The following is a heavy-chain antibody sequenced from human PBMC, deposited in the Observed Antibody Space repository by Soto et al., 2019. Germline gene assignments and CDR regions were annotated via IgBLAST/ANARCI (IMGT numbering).Heavy chain of an antibody. Sequence: QVQLVQSGAEVKKPGSSVKVSCKASGGTFSSYAISWVRQAPGQWLEWMGGIIPIFGTANYAQKFQGRVTITADKPTSTAYMELSSLRSEDTAVYYCASPTREWLPPARDYYYGMDVWGQGTTVTVSS. CDR1: GGTFSSYA. J-gene: IGHJ6*02. V-gene: IGHV1-69*06. CDR2: IIPIFGTA. CDR3: ASPTREWLPPARDYYYGMDV. D-gene: IGHD3-3*01.